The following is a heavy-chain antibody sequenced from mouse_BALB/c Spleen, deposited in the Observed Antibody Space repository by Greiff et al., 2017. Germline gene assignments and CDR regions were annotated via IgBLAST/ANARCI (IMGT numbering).Heavy chain of an antibody. V-gene: IGHV5-6*02. CDR3: ARRGKD. Sequence: DVKLVESGGDLVKPGGSLKLSCAASGFTFSSYGMSWVRQTPDKRLEWVATISSGGSYTYYPDSVKGRFTISRDNAKNTLYLQMSSLKSEDTAMYYCARRGKDWGQGTLVTVSA. CDR2: ISSGGSYT. J-gene: IGHJ3*01. CDR1: GFTFSSYG.